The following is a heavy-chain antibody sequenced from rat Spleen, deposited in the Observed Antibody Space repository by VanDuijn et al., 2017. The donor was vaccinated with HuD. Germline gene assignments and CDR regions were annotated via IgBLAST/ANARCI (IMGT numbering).Heavy chain of an antibody. V-gene: IGHV2S30*01. D-gene: IGHD1-11*01. CDR1: GFSLTDCS. CDR2: MRYDGDT. J-gene: IGHJ2*01. Sequence: QVQLKESGPGLVQPSQTLSLTCTVSGFSLTDCSVHWVRQPPGKGLEWMGRMRYDGDTYYNSALKSRLSISRDTSKSQAFLKMNSLQTEETAIYYCTRAWGGYSRDYFDYWGQGVMVTVSS. CDR3: TRAWGGYSRDYFDY.